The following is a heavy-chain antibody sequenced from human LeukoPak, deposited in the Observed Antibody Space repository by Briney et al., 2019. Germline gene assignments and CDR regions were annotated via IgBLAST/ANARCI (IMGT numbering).Heavy chain of an antibody. D-gene: IGHD2-2*01. CDR1: GFRFSTSG. V-gene: IGHV3-30*02. Sequence: GGSLRLSRAASGFRFSTSGMHWVRQAPGKGLEWVSFIRFDGSDEDHGDSVKGRFTISRDNSKNTMYLQMNSLRAEDTAVCYCAKEVTYCSSSSCNDAFDVWGRGTMVIVSS. CDR3: AKEVTYCSSSSCNDAFDV. J-gene: IGHJ3*01. CDR2: IRFDGSDE.